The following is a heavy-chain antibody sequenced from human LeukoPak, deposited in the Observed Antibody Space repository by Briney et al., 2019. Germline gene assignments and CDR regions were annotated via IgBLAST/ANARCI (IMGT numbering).Heavy chain of an antibody. Sequence: PSETLSLTCTVSGGSISSSDYYWGWIRQPPGKGLEWIGSIYYSGSTYYSPSLKSRITISVDTSKNQFSLKLSSVTAADTAVYYCARHGVSGYDRKLFDYWGQGTLVTVFS. CDR3: ARHGVSGYDRKLFDY. J-gene: IGHJ4*02. V-gene: IGHV4-39*01. CDR1: GGSISSSDYY. CDR2: IYYSGST. D-gene: IGHD5-12*01.